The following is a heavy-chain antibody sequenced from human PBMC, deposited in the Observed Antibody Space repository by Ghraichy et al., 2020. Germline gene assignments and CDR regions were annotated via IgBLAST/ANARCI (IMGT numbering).Heavy chain of an antibody. J-gene: IGHJ1*01. CDR2: INRSGST. CDR1: GGSLSGYY. Sequence: SQTLSLTCAVSGGSLSGYYWSWIRQPPGKGLEWIGEINRSGSTDYNPSLKSRVTISVDTSKSQFSLRLSSVTAADTAVYYCARGVDVAWELLHVWGQGTLVTVSS. D-gene: IGHD1-26*01. V-gene: IGHV4-34*01. CDR3: ARGVDVAWELLHV.